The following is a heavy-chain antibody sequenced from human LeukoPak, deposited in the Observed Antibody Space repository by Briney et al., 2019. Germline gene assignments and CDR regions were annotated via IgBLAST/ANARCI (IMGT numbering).Heavy chain of an antibody. Sequence: SETLSLTCVVYGGSFSGNYWSWVRQSPGEGLEWIGYIHYDGRAHYNPSLKSRVSMSLDMSKNQFSLSLSSVTAADTAIYYCAREVITPGDSDGFDLWGQGTMVSVSS. CDR1: GGSFSGNY. J-gene: IGHJ3*01. V-gene: IGHV4-34*09. CDR3: AREVITPGDSDGFDL. D-gene: IGHD2-2*01. CDR2: IHYDGRA.